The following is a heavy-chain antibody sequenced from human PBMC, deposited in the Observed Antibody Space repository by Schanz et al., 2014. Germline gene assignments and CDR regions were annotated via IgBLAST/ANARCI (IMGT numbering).Heavy chain of an antibody. V-gene: IGHV3-11*06. CDR3: ARDAVTSVLTPGFYY. J-gene: IGHJ4*02. D-gene: IGHD4-17*01. Sequence: QVYLVESGGDLVKPGGSLRLSCAASGFTFSDYYMAWIRQAPGKGLEWVSYISSSSSYTNYADSVKGRFTISRDNAKNSLYLRMNSLRAEDTAVYYCARDAVTSVLTPGFYYWGQGTLVTVSS. CDR1: GFTFSDYY. CDR2: ISSSSSYT.